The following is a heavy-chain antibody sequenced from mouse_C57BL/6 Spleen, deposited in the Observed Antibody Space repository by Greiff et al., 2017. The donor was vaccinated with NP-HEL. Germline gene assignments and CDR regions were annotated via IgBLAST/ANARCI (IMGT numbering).Heavy chain of an antibody. Sequence: QVQLQQPGAELVRPGSSVKLSCKASGYTFTSSWMDWVKQRPGQGLEWIGNIYPSDSETHYNQKFKDKATLTVDKSSSTAYMQLSSLTSEDSAVYYCARGGYYGRRRGFAYWGQGTLVTVSA. D-gene: IGHD1-1*01. J-gene: IGHJ3*01. CDR3: ARGGYYGRRRGFAY. CDR1: GYTFTSSW. CDR2: IYPSDSET. V-gene: IGHV1-61*01.